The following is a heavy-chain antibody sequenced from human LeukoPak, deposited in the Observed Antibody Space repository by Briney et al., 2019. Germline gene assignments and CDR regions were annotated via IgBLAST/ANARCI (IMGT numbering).Heavy chain of an antibody. CDR2: IYPDDSRT. D-gene: IGHD6-19*01. CDR3: ARNRAYSSGSFDP. V-gene: IGHV5-51*01. J-gene: IGHJ5*02. Sequence: GESLKISCKGSGYRFTKSWIGWVRQMPGKGLEWLGIIYPDDSRTRYSPSFQGQVTMSVDKSISTAYLQWSSLKASDTAMYYCARNRAYSSGSFDPWGQGTLVTVSS. CDR1: GYRFTKSW.